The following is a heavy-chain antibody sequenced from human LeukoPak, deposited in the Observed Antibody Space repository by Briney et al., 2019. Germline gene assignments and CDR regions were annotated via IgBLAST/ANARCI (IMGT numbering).Heavy chain of an antibody. J-gene: IGHJ4*02. V-gene: IGHV4-59*01. CDR2: VYYTGST. Sequence: SETLSLTCTVSGGSINNYYWTWIRQPPGKGLECIGYVYYTGSTYYNPSLRSRVTISVDTSKNQFSLKLNSVTAADTAVYYCARDSSTVTTRHFDYWGQGTLVTVSS. CDR3: ARDSSTVTTRHFDY. D-gene: IGHD4-17*01. CDR1: GGSINNYY.